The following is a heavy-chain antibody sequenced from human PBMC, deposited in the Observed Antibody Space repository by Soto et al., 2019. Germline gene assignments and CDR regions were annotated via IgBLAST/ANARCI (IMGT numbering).Heavy chain of an antibody. J-gene: IGHJ5*02. CDR2: IYYSGST. V-gene: IGHV4-59*01. CDR3: ARGFCSSTSCYTGDNWFDP. D-gene: IGHD2-2*02. CDR1: GGSITSYY. Sequence: SETLSLTCTVSGGSITSYYWSWIRQPPGKGLEWIGYIYYSGSTNYNPSLKSRVTISVDTSKNQFSLKLSPVTAADTAVYYCARGFCSSTSCYTGDNWFDPWGQGTLVTVSS.